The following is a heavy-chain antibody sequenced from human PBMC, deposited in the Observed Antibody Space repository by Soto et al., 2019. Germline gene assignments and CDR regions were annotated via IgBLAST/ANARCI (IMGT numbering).Heavy chain of an antibody. CDR3: AKDFSAARPSYYYGMDV. Sequence: QVQLVESGGGVVQPGRSLRLSCAASGFTFSSYGMNWVRQAPGKGLEWVAVISYDGSNKYYADSVKGRFTISRDNSKNTLYLQMNSLRGEDTAVYYCAKDFSAARPSYYYGMDVWGQGTTVTVSS. D-gene: IGHD6-6*01. V-gene: IGHV3-30*18. CDR2: ISYDGSNK. CDR1: GFTFSSYG. J-gene: IGHJ6*02.